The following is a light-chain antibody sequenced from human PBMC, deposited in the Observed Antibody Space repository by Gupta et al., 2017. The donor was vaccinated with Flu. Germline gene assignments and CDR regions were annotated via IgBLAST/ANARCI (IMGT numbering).Light chain of an antibody. Sequence: PPTLSLSPGERATRSCRASQSMRTYLGWQQHRPGQAPRLLIYAASNSLTGIPARFSGSGSGTDFTLTISSLEPEDFAAYYCQQRMKSPLTFGQGTRLQIK. J-gene: IGKJ5*01. CDR3: QQRMKSPLT. V-gene: IGKV3-11*01. CDR1: QSMRTY. CDR2: AAS.